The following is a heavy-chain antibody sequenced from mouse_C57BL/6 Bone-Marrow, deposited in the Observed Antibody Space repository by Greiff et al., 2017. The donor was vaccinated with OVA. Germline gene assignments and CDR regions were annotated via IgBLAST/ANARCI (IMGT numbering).Heavy chain of an antibody. CDR2: IDPETGGT. D-gene: IGHD2-12*01. V-gene: IGHV1-15*01. CDR3: TTHDLNYFDY. CDR1: GYTFTDYE. Sequence: VKLQQSGAELVRPGASVTLSCKASGYTFTDYEMHWVKQTPVHGLEWIGAIDPETGGTAYNQKFKGKAILTADKSSSTAYMELRSLTSEDSAVYYCTTHDLNYFDYWGQGTTLTVSS. J-gene: IGHJ2*01.